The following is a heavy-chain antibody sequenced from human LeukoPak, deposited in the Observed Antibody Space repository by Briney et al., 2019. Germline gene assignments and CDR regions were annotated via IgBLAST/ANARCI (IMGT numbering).Heavy chain of an antibody. CDR1: GFTFSSYA. J-gene: IGHJ5*02. CDR2: ISGSGGST. V-gene: IGHV3-23*01. Sequence: PGGSLRLSSAASGFTFSSYAMSWVRQAPGKGLEWVSAISGSGGSTYYADSVKGRFTISRDNSKNTLYLQMNSLRAEDTAVYYCAKANVVAAMADWFDPWGQGTLVTVSS. CDR3: AKANVVAAMADWFDP. D-gene: IGHD2-15*01.